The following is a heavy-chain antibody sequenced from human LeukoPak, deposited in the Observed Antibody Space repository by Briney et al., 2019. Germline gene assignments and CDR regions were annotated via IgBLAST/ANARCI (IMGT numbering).Heavy chain of an antibody. CDR1: GFSFMNAW. V-gene: IGHV3-15*01. CDR3: AKSSRATVTTTPLDY. Sequence: PGGSLRLSCAASGFSFMNAWMIWVRQAPGKGLEWVGRIKSNADGGTPDYAAPARGRFTISRDDSKNTLYLQMNSLRAEDTAVYYCAKSSRATVTTTPLDYWGQGTLVTVSS. CDR2: IKSNADGGTP. J-gene: IGHJ4*02. D-gene: IGHD4-17*01.